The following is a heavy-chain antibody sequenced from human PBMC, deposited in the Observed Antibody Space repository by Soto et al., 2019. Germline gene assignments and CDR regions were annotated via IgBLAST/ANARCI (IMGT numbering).Heavy chain of an antibody. Sequence: EVQLVESGGGLVQPGGSLRLSCAASGFTFSSYWMHWVRQAPGKGLVWVSRINSDGSSTSYADSVKGRITISRDNAKNTLYLQMNSLGAEDTAGYYCARDGGWFGEVPFDYGGQGTLVTVSS. J-gene: IGHJ4*02. CDR2: INSDGSST. D-gene: IGHD3-10*01. CDR3: ARDGGWFGEVPFDY. V-gene: IGHV3-74*01. CDR1: GFTFSSYW.